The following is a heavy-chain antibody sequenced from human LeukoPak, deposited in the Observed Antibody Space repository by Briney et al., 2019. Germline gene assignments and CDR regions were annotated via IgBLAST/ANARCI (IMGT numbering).Heavy chain of an antibody. Sequence: PSETLSLTCTVSGGSISSYYWSWIRQPPGKGLEWIGYIYYSGSTNYYPSLKSRVTISVDTSKNQFSLKLSSVTAADTAVYYCARAPITGMIGVRYFDYWGQGTLVTVSS. CDR2: IYYSGST. CDR3: ARAPITGMIGVRYFDY. J-gene: IGHJ4*02. V-gene: IGHV4-59*01. CDR1: GGSISSYY. D-gene: IGHD3-22*01.